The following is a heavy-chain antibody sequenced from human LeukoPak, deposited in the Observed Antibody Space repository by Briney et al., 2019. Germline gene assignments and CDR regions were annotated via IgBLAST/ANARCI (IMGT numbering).Heavy chain of an antibody. Sequence: PSETLSLTCTVSGGSISSSSYYWGWIRQPPGKGLEWIGSIYYSGSTYYNPPLKSRVTISVDTSKNQFSLKLSSVTAADTAVYYCASQVAGYGMDVWGQGTTVTVSS. CDR2: IYYSGST. J-gene: IGHJ6*02. CDR1: GGSISSSSYY. V-gene: IGHV4-39*01. D-gene: IGHD6-19*01. CDR3: ASQVAGYGMDV.